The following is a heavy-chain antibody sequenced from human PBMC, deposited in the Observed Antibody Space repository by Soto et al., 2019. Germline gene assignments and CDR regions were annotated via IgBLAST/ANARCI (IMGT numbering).Heavy chain of an antibody. V-gene: IGHV4-59*01. CDR2: IYYSGST. Sequence: SETLSLTCTVSGGSISSYYWSWIRQPPGKGLEWIGYIYYSGSTNYNPSLKSRVTISVDTSKNQFSLKLSSVTAADTAVYYCSRDQGYYGSGSYYSGIHAFDIWGQGTMVT. J-gene: IGHJ3*02. D-gene: IGHD3-10*01. CDR3: SRDQGYYGSGSYYSGIHAFDI. CDR1: GGSISSYY.